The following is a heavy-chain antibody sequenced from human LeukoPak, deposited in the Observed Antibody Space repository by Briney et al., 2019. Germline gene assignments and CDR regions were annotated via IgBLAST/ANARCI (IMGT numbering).Heavy chain of an antibody. CDR1: GFTFSSYG. V-gene: IGHV3-30*03. J-gene: IGHJ6*03. CDR3: ASLRTNYYYMDV. D-gene: IGHD1-7*01. Sequence: LAGGSLRLSCAASGFTFSSYGMHWVRQAPGKGLEWVAVISYDGSNKYYADSVKGRFTISRDNAKNSLYLQMNSLRAEDTAVYYCASLRTNYYYMDVWGQGTTVTVSS. CDR2: ISYDGSNK.